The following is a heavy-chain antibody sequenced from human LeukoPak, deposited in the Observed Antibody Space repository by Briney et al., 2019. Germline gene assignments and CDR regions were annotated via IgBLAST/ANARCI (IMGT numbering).Heavy chain of an antibody. CDR3: ARDSWAGYSSSAAFDY. CDR1: GGSISSYY. CDR2: IYTSGST. J-gene: IGHJ4*02. V-gene: IGHV4-4*07. Sequence: SETLSLTCTVSGGSISSYYWSWIRQPAGKGLEWIGRIYTSGSTNYNPSLKSRVTMSVDTSKNQFSLKLSSVTAADTAVYYCARDSWAGYSSSAAFDYWGQGALVTVSS. D-gene: IGHD6-6*01.